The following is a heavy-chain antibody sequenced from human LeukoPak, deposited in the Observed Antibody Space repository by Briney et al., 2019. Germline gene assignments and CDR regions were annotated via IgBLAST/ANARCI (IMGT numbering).Heavy chain of an antibody. CDR1: GFTFSTYG. J-gene: IGHJ4*01. V-gene: IGHV3-21*01. D-gene: IGHD6-13*01. CDR3: XRGGMXFYY. Sequence: PGGSLRLSCAASGFTFSTYGMSWVRQAPGKGLEWVSSISSSSSYIYYADSVKGRFTISRDNAKNSLYLQMNSLRAEDTAVYYCXRGGMXFYYXXXXTLVTVSS. CDR2: ISSSSSYI.